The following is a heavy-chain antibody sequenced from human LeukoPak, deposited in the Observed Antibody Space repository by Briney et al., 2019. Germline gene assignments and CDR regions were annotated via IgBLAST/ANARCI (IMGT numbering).Heavy chain of an antibody. CDR2: ISYDGSSK. V-gene: IGHV3-30*04. CDR3: ARDLLFTPIVVVFRYYYGMDV. Sequence: GGSLRLSCAASGFTFSSYAMHWVRQAPGKGLEWVAVISYDGSSKYYADSVKGRFTISRDNSKNTLYLQMNSLRAEDTAVYYCARDLLFTPIVVVFRYYYGMDVWGQGTTVTVSS. CDR1: GFTFSSYA. D-gene: IGHD3-22*01. J-gene: IGHJ6*02.